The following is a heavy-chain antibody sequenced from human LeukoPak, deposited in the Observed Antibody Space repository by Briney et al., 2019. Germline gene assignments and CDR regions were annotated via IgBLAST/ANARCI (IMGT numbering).Heavy chain of an antibody. CDR2: ISTSSYTI. CDR1: GFTFSTYE. V-gene: IGHV3-48*04. J-gene: IGHJ5*02. CDR3: AREYWGHCSTAICPLVA. D-gene: IGHD2-2*01. Sequence: GGSLRLSCAASGFTFSTYEMHWVRQPPGKGLEWVSYISTSSYTIYYAASVKGRFTISRDNAKNSLYLQMNSLRADDTAVYFCAREYWGHCSTAICPLVAWGQGTLVTVSS.